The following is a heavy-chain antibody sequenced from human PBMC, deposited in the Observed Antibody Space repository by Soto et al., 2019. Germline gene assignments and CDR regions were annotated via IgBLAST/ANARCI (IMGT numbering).Heavy chain of an antibody. J-gene: IGHJ5*02. Sequence: PSETLSLTCTFLGFSIRSSPYYLGWIRQPPGKGLEWIGCLHYGGSTYYNPSLQSRITMSVDTSKNQFSLMLGSVIAADTAVYYCAELRLEAARVNWFDPWGQGTLVTVSS. CDR2: LHYGGST. D-gene: IGHD2-15*01. V-gene: IGHV4-39*01. CDR1: GFSIRSSPYY. CDR3: AELRLEAARVNWFDP.